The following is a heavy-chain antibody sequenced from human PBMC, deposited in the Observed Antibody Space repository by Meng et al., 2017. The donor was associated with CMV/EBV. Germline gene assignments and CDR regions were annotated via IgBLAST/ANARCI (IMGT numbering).Heavy chain of an antibody. Sequence: GESLKISCAASGFTFSSYEMNWVRQAPGKGLEWVSYISSSGSTIYYADSVKGRFTISRDNAKNSLYLQMNSLRAEDTAVYYCAREGEVTIFGVVIYYYYGMDVWGQGTTVT. CDR1: GFTFSSYE. J-gene: IGHJ6*02. D-gene: IGHD3-3*01. CDR2: ISSSGSTI. CDR3: AREGEVTIFGVVIYYYYGMDV. V-gene: IGHV3-48*03.